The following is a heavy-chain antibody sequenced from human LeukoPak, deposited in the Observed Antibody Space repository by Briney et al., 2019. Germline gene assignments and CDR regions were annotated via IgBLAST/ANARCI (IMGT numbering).Heavy chain of an antibody. J-gene: IGHJ5*02. CDR2: ISGSGGST. V-gene: IGHV3-23*01. Sequence: GGTLRLSCAASGVTFSGYAMSWVRQAPGKGLEWVSAISGSGGSTYSPDSVTGRFTISRDNYQNTLYLQMDSLRAEDTDVYYCAKEMASIPVWFDPWGQGTLVTVSS. D-gene: IGHD5-12*01. CDR3: AKEMASIPVWFDP. CDR1: GVTFSGYA.